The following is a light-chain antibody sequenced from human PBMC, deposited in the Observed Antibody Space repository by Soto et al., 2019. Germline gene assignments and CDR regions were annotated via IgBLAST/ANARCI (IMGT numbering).Light chain of an antibody. V-gene: IGKV3-20*01. CDR1: QSVSTRY. CDR3: QQFGTSPLVT. CDR2: GVS. Sequence: EIVLTQSPGTLSLSPGERATLSCRASQSVSTRYLAWYQQKPGQAPRLLIHGVSSRATGIPDRFSGSGSGTDFILTLSRLEPEDFAVYYCQQFGTSPLVTFGPGTKVDLK. J-gene: IGKJ3*01.